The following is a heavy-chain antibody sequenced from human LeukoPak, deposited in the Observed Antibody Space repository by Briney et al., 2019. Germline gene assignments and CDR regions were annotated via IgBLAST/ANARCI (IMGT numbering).Heavy chain of an antibody. D-gene: IGHD3-3*01. CDR1: GFTFSSYG. Sequence: PGGSLRLSCAASGFTFSSYGMHWVRQAPGKGLEWVAVIWYDGSNKYYADSVKGRFTISRDNAKNSLYLQMNSLRAEDTAVYYCARDPNLEWLLSPFYYYYYGMDVWGQGTTVTVSS. CDR2: IWYDGSNK. CDR3: ARDPNLEWLLSPFYYYYYGMDV. J-gene: IGHJ6*02. V-gene: IGHV3-33*01.